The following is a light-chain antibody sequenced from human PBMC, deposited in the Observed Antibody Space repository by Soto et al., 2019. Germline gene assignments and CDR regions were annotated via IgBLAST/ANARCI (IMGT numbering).Light chain of an antibody. CDR2: EIY. Sequence: QSALTQPASVSGSPGQSLTISCTGTSSDVGAYNYVSWYQHHPGKAPRLMVYEIYNRTSGVSSRFSGSKSGNTASLTISGLQAEDEADYYCSSYTISRLFVFGTGTKLTVL. CDR1: SSDVGAYNY. V-gene: IGLV2-14*01. J-gene: IGLJ1*01. CDR3: SSYTISRLFV.